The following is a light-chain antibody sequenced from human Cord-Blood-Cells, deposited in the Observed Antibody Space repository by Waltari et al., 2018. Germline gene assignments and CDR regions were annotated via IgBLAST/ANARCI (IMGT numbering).Light chain of an antibody. Sequence: DIQMTQSPSPLSASVGDRVTITCRASQSISSYLNWYQQKPGKAPKLLIYAASSLQSGVPSRVSGSGSGTDFTLTISSLQPEDFATYYCQQSYSTPLTFGGGTKVEIK. CDR1: QSISSY. J-gene: IGKJ4*01. V-gene: IGKV1-39*01. CDR2: AAS. CDR3: QQSYSTPLT.